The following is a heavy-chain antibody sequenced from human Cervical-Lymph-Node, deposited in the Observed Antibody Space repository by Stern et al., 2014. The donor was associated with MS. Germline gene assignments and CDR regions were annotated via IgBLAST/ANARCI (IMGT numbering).Heavy chain of an antibody. J-gene: IGHJ6*02. CDR3: ARTYSGSYYSYYYGMDV. CDR1: GFTFSSYG. D-gene: IGHD1-26*01. V-gene: IGHV3-33*01. Sequence: QVQLVQSGGGVVQPGRSLRLSCAASGFTFSSYGMHWVRQAPGKVLEWVAVIWYDGSNKYYADSVKGRFTISRDNSKNTLYLQMNSLRAEDTAVYYCARTYSGSYYSYYYGMDVWGQGTTVTVSS. CDR2: IWYDGSNK.